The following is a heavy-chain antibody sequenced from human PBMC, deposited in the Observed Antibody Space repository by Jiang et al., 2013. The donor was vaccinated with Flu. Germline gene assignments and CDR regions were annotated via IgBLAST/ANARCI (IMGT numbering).Heavy chain of an antibody. CDR1: GGSITSDDYY. J-gene: IGHJ4*02. CDR3: ARAEKXSGFELPYFVY. CDR2: IYYSGGT. D-gene: IGHD5-12*01. Sequence: GSGLVKPSETLSLTCTVSGGSITSDDYYWVWIRQPPGKGLEWIGSIYYSGGTYYNPSLKSRVTLLVDTSKNHFSLKLRLVTAADTAVYYCARAEKXSGFELPYFVYWGQGILVTVSS. V-gene: IGHV4-39*07.